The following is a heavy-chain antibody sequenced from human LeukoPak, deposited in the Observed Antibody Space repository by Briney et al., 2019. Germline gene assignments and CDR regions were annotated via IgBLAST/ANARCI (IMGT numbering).Heavy chain of an antibody. CDR1: GGSFSGYY. CDR2: INHSGST. V-gene: IGHV4-34*01. Sequence: PSETLSLTCAVYGGSFSGYYWSWIRQPPGKGLEWIGEINHSGSTNYNPSLKSRVTISVDTSKNQFSLKLSSVTAADTAVYYCARTMVRGARTDYWGQGTLVTVSS. D-gene: IGHD3-10*01. CDR3: ARTMVRGARTDY. J-gene: IGHJ4*02.